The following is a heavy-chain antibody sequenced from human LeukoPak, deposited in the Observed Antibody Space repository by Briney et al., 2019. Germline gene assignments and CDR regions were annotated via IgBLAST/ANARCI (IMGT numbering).Heavy chain of an antibody. CDR3: AKDQRITMVRGVTDYYYMDV. V-gene: IGHV3-30*02. D-gene: IGHD3-10*01. J-gene: IGHJ6*03. CDR1: GFTFSSYG. Sequence: GGSLRLSCAASGFTFSSYGMHWVRQAPGKGLEWVAFIRYDGSNKYYADSVKGRFTISRDNSKNTLYLQMNSLRAEDTAMYYCAKDQRITMVRGVTDYYYMDVWGKGTTVTISS. CDR2: IRYDGSNK.